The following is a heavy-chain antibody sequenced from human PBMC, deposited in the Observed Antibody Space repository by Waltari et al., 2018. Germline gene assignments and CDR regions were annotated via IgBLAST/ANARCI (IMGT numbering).Heavy chain of an antibody. Sequence: QVQLVESGGGVVQPGGSLRLSCAASGFTFSSYGMHWLRQAPGKGLEWVAFIRYDGSNKYYADSVKGRFTISRDNSKNTLYLQMNSLRAEDTAVYYCAKESRLRFLEWLLPDYWGQGTLVTVSS. CDR2: IRYDGSNK. V-gene: IGHV3-30*02. CDR3: AKESRLRFLEWLLPDY. J-gene: IGHJ4*02. CDR1: GFTFSSYG. D-gene: IGHD3-3*01.